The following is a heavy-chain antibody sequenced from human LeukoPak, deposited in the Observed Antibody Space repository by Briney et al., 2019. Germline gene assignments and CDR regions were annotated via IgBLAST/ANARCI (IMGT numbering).Heavy chain of an antibody. D-gene: IGHD3-22*01. J-gene: IGHJ6*02. CDR2: IYYSGST. Sequence: SETLSLTCTVSGGSISSSSYYWGWIRQPPGKGLEWIGSIYYSGSTYYNPSLKSRVTISVDTSKNQFSLKLSSVTAADTAVYYCAREGYYDNYGMDVWGQGTTVTVSS. CDR3: AREGYYDNYGMDV. CDR1: GGSISSSSYY. V-gene: IGHV4-39*07.